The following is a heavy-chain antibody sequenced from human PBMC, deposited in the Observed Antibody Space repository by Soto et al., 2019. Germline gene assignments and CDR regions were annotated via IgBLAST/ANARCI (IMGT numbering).Heavy chain of an antibody. Sequence: QVQLQESGPGLVKPSGTLSLTCAISGDSITNNNWWSWVRQPPGKGLEWMGEIYHSGATNYSPSLKSRVTMSVDTSKNQFSLRLSSVTDADTAVYYCARGKYWFDRWGQGTLVTVSS. CDR1: GDSITNNNW. CDR2: IYHSGAT. CDR3: ARGKYWFDR. V-gene: IGHV4-4*02. J-gene: IGHJ5*02.